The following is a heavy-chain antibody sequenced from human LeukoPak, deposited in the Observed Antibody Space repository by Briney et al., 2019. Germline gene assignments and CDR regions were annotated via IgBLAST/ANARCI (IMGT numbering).Heavy chain of an antibody. CDR2: ISPNSGGT. CDR3: ARLGRDIMTGLGSEYAFGI. CDR1: GYTFTGNN. J-gene: IGHJ3*02. V-gene: IGHV1-2*02. Sequence: ASVKVSCTASGYTFTGNNMHWVRQAPGQGHEWMGLISPNSGGTTYSQKFQRRVTMTRDTSISTAYMELSRLRSDDTAVYYCARLGRDIMTGLGSEYAFGIWGQGTMVTVSS. D-gene: IGHD3-9*01.